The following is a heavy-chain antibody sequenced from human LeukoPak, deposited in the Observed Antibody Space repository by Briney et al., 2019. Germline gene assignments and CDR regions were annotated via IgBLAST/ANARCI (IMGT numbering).Heavy chain of an antibody. CDR1: GFTFSSYW. V-gene: IGHV3-7*04. D-gene: IGHD3-3*01. Sequence: GGSLRLSCAASGFTFSSYWMSWVRQAPGKGLEWVANIKQDGSEKYYVDSVKGRFTISRDNAKSSLYLQMNSLRVEDTAMYYCVRGFWSGYSDSYDLWGQGTMVIVSS. J-gene: IGHJ3*01. CDR3: VRGFWSGYSDSYDL. CDR2: IKQDGSEK.